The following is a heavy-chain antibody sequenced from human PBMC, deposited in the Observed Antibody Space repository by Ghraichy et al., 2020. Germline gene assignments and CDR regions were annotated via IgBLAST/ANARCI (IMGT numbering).Heavy chain of an antibody. Sequence: LSLTCAASGFTFSSYEMNWVRQAPGKGLEWVSYISSSGSTIYYADSVKGRFTISRDNAKNSLYLQMNSLRAEDTAVYYCARYYYASGRHFDYWGRGALVTVSS. CDR1: GFTFSSYE. CDR2: ISSSGSTI. V-gene: IGHV3-48*03. J-gene: IGHJ2*01. CDR3: ARYYYASGRHFDY. D-gene: IGHD3-10*01.